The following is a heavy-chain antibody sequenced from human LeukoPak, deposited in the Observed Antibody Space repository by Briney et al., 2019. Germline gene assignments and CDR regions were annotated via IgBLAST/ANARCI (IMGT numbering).Heavy chain of an antibody. Sequence: VASVKVSCKASGYTFTSYYMHWVRQAPGQGLEWMGIINPSGGSTSYAQKFQGRVTMTRDMSTSTVYMELSSLRSDDTAVYYCARDRESRDGYKSFDYWGQGTLVTVSS. J-gene: IGHJ4*02. CDR3: ARDRESRDGYKSFDY. CDR2: INPSGGST. V-gene: IGHV1-46*01. CDR1: GYTFTSYY. D-gene: IGHD5-24*01.